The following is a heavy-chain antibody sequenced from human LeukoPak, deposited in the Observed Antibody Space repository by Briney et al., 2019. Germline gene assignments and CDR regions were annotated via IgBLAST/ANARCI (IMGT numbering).Heavy chain of an antibody. J-gene: IGHJ4*02. Sequence: GGSLRLXCAASGFTFSSYAMSWVRQAPGKGLEWVSAISGSGGSTYYADSVKGRFTISGDNSKNTLYLQMNSLRAEDTAVYYCAKDKVVVVTAIPSYWGQRTLVTVSS. D-gene: IGHD2-21*02. CDR3: AKDKVVVVTAIPSY. CDR1: GFTFSSYA. V-gene: IGHV3-23*01. CDR2: ISGSGGST.